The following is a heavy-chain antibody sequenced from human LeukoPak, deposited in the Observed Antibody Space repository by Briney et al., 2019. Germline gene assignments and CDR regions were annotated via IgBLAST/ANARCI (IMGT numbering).Heavy chain of an antibody. J-gene: IGHJ4*02. V-gene: IGHV1-46*01. Sequence: GASVKVSCKASGYTFTSYYMHWVRQAPGQGLEWMGIINPSGGSTSYAQKFQGRVTMTRDTSISTAYMELSRLRSDDTAVYYCARDLGAPTDYWGQGTLVTVSS. CDR3: ARDLGAPTDY. CDR2: INPSGGST. D-gene: IGHD7-27*01. CDR1: GYTFTSYY.